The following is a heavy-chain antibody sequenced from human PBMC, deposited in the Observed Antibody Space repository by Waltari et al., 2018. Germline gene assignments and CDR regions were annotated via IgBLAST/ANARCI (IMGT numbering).Heavy chain of an antibody. Sequence: EVQVLESGGGLVQPGGSLGLSCIASGFPFSNSGMNWIREAPGKGLEWVSSRTDSVDSTNYFVPLQGLFTVSRDNSKNTVYLQMNSLRAEDTAVYYCAKSRALYYYDSSDVPDYWGQGTLVSVSS. CDR2: RTDSVDST. CDR1: GFPFSNSG. D-gene: IGHD3-22*01. V-gene: IGHV3-23*01. J-gene: IGHJ4*02. CDR3: AKSRALYYYDSSDVPDY.